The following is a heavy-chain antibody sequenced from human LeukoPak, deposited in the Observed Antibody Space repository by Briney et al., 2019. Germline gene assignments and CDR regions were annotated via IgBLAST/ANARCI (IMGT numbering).Heavy chain of an antibody. Sequence: PSETLSLTCTVSGGSISSYYWSWIRQPPGKGLEWIGYIYYSGSTNYNPSLKSRVTISVDTSKNQFSLKLSSVTAADMAVYYCARARGGIVAAAGNWFDPWGQGTLVTVSS. V-gene: IGHV4-59*01. CDR3: ARARGGIVAAAGNWFDP. CDR2: IYYSGST. D-gene: IGHD6-13*01. J-gene: IGHJ5*02. CDR1: GGSISSYY.